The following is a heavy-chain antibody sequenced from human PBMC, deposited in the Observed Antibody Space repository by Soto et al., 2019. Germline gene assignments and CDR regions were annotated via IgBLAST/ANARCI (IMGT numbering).Heavy chain of an antibody. V-gene: IGHV4-31*03. CDR3: ARRCSSTSCYGMDV. CDR2: IYYSGST. CDR1: GGSISSGGYY. J-gene: IGHJ6*02. D-gene: IGHD2-2*01. Sequence: QVQLQESGPGLVKPSQTLSLTCTVSGGSISSGGYYWSWLRQHPGKGLEWIGYIYYSGSTYYNPSLKSRVTISVDTSKNQFSLKLSSVTAADTAVYYCARRCSSTSCYGMDVWGQGTTVTVSS.